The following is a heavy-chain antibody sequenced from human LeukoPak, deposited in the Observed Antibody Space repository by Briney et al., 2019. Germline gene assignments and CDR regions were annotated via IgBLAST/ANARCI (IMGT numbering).Heavy chain of an antibody. V-gene: IGHV4-59*08. J-gene: IGHJ3*01. CDR2: VFHSGST. D-gene: IGHD2-15*01. CDR3: ARHEGHCTGGNCYSNAFDV. CDR1: GGSISRYY. Sequence: SETLSLTCTVSGGSISRYYWSWIRRPPGKGLEWIDYVFHSGSTKYNPSLKSRVTISLDTSKKQFSLNLTSVTATDTAVYFCARHEGHCTGGNCYSNAFDVWGQGTMVTVSS.